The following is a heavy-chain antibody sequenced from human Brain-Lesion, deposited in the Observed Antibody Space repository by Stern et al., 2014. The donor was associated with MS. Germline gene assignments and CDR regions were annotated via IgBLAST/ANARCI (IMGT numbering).Heavy chain of an antibody. CDR1: VFSLRTDGVG. Sequence: QVTLKESGPALVTPTQTLTLTCTFSVFSLRTDGVGVGWVRQPPGQALESLALIYWDNDKRYSPSLRSRLTITKDTSRNQVVLTMTNMDPVDTATYYCAHRRPHYASWDNGDFDYWGQGALVTVSS. V-gene: IGHV2-5*02. J-gene: IGHJ4*02. CDR3: AHRRPHYASWDNGDFDY. D-gene: IGHD3-3*01. CDR2: IYWDNDK.